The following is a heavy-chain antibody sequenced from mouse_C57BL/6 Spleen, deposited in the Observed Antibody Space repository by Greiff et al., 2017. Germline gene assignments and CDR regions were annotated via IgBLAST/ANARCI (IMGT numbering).Heavy chain of an antibody. J-gene: IGHJ2*01. Sequence: EVQRVESGGGLVKPGGSLKLSCAASGFTFSSYAMSWVRQTPEKRLEWVATISDGGSYTYYPDNVKGRFTISRDNAKNNLYLQMSHLKSEDTAMYYCARDPVDFENYFDYWGQGTTLTVSS. CDR2: ISDGGSYT. V-gene: IGHV5-4*01. CDR3: ARDPVDFENYFDY. D-gene: IGHD1-3*01. CDR1: GFTFSSYA.